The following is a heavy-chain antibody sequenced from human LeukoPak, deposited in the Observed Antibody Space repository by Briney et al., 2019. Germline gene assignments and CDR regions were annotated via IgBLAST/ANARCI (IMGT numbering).Heavy chain of an antibody. CDR3: ARRCHDSSGFDY. D-gene: IGHD3-22*01. Sequence: PGGSLRLSCAASGFTFSSYAMSWVRQAPGKGLEWVSAISGSGGSTYYADSVKGRFTISRDNSKNTLYLQMNSLRAEDTAVYYCARRCHDSSGFDYWGQGTLVTVSS. J-gene: IGHJ4*02. CDR2: ISGSGGST. CDR1: GFTFSSYA. V-gene: IGHV3-23*01.